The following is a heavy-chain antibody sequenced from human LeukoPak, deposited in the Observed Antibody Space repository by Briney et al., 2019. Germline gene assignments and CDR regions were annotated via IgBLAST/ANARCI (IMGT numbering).Heavy chain of an antibody. Sequence: PGGSLRLSSEASGFTVSRNYYMNWVRQAPGKGLEWVSVIYSAGTTYYADSVKGRFTISRDNSKNTVYLQMNSLRAEDTAVYYCARGDDYGGAWYYFDCWGQGTLITVSS. D-gene: IGHD4-23*01. CDR3: ARGDDYGGAWYYFDC. CDR2: IYSAGTT. V-gene: IGHV3-53*01. CDR1: GFTVSRNY. J-gene: IGHJ4*02.